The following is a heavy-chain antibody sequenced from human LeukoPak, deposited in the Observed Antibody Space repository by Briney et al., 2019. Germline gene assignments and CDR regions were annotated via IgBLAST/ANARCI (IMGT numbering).Heavy chain of an antibody. V-gene: IGHV3-13*01. CDR1: GFTSSNYD. CDR2: IGTAGDT. D-gene: IGHD3-10*01. J-gene: IGHJ4*02. CDR3: ARGGWFGELLRPFDY. Sequence: GGSLRLSCAASGFTSSNYDMHWVRQATGKGLEWVSAIGTAGDTYYSGSVKGRFTISRENAKNSLYLQMNSLKAGDTAVYYCARGGWFGELLRPFDYWGQGSLVTVSS.